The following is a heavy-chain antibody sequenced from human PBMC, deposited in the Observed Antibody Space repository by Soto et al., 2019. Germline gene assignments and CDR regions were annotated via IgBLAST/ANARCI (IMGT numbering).Heavy chain of an antibody. CDR2: IYTSGST. CDR3: ARVGITIFGVVYDAFDI. V-gene: IGHV4-4*07. J-gene: IGHJ3*02. Sequence: PSETLSLTCTVSGGSISSYYWSWIRQPAGKGLEWIGRIYTSGSTNYNPSLKSRVTMSVDTSKNQFSLKPSSVTAADTAVYYCARVGITIFGVVYDAFDIWGQGTMVTVSS. D-gene: IGHD3-3*01. CDR1: GGSISSYY.